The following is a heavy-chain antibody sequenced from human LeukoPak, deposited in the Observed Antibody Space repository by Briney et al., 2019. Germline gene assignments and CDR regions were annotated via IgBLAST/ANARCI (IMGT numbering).Heavy chain of an antibody. J-gene: IGHJ4*02. CDR2: IKRKTDGGTT. V-gene: IGHV3-15*01. CDR3: TSGIAVAADLFDY. CDR1: GFTFRNAW. D-gene: IGHD6-19*01. Sequence: PGGPLRFSCAASGFTFRNAWMSWGRQAPGKGVEWVGRIKRKTDGGTTDYAAPVKGRFTISRDDSKNTLYLQMNSLKTEDTAVYYCTSGIAVAADLFDYWGQGTLVTVSS.